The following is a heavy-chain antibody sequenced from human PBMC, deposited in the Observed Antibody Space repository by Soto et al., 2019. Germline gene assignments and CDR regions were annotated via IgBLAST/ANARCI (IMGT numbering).Heavy chain of an antibody. V-gene: IGHV1-8*01. J-gene: IGHJ4*02. CDR3: ARRKERPGPNCLDS. CDR2: MNPSNGNA. D-gene: IGHD1-1*01. CDR1: GYTFITYD. Sequence: ASVKVSCKASGYTFITYDINWVRQATGQGLEWMGWMNPSNGNAGYAQNFQGRVTMTRNTSISTAYMELSSLRSDDTAVYFCARRKERPGPNCLDSWGQGSLVTAPQ.